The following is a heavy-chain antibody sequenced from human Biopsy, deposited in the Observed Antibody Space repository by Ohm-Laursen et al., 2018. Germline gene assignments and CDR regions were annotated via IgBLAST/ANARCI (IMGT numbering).Heavy chain of an antibody. D-gene: IGHD6-19*01. V-gene: IGHV1-46*01. CDR2: INPSGSTT. CDR1: GYSFTSYY. Sequence: ASVKVSCKVSGYSFTSYYMHWVRQAPGQGLEWMGMINPSGSTTSYPQIFRGRVTMTRDTSKSTVYMELSSLRSADTAVYFCARNTGWYGDLYYFDYWGQGTLVTVSS. J-gene: IGHJ4*02. CDR3: ARNTGWYGDLYYFDY.